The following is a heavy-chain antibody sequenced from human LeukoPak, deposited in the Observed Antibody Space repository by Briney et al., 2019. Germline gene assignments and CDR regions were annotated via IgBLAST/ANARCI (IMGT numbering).Heavy chain of an antibody. V-gene: IGHV4-59*01. CDR1: GGSISSYY. D-gene: IGHD3-10*01. CDR2: IYYSGST. Sequence: SETLSLTCTVSGGSISSYYWSWIRQPPGKGLEWIGYIYYSGSTNYNPSLKSRVTISVDTSKNQFSLKLRSVTAADTAVCYCARSGGLGSGSYYNLDYWGQGTLVTVSS. J-gene: IGHJ4*02. CDR3: ARSGGLGSGSYYNLDY.